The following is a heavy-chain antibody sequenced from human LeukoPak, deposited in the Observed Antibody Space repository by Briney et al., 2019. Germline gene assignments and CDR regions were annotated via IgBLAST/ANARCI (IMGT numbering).Heavy chain of an antibody. CDR3: ARGPRTHRYYFDY. CDR1: GFTFSSYG. V-gene: IGHV3-30*03. CDR2: ISYDGSNK. J-gene: IGHJ4*02. Sequence: GGSLRLSCAASGFTFSSYGMHWVRQAPGKGLEWVAAISYDGSNKYYADSVKGRFTISRDNSKNTLYLQMNSLRAEDTAVYYCARGPRTHRYYFDYWGQGTLVTVSS. D-gene: IGHD1-14*01.